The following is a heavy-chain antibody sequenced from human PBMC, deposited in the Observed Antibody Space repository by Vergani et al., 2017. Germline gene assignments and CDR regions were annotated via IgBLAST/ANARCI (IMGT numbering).Heavy chain of an antibody. J-gene: IGHJ3*02. CDR2: ISSSSSYI. CDR1: GFTFSSYS. Sequence: EVQLVESGGGLVKPGGSLRLSCAASGFTFSSYSMNWVRQAPGKGLEWVSSISSSSSYIYYADSVKGRFTIPRDNAKNSLYLQMHSLRAEDTAVYYCARDRSWGGSCYSFCAFDIWGQGTMVTVAS. CDR3: ARDRSWGGSCYSFCAFDI. V-gene: IGHV3-21*01. D-gene: IGHD2-15*01.